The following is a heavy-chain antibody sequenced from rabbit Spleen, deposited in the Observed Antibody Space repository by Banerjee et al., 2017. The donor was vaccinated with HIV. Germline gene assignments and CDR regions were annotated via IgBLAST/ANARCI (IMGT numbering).Heavy chain of an antibody. Sequence: QEQLEESGGGLVKPEGSLTLTCKASGVSLNDKDVMCWVRQAPGKGLEWIACINIVTGKSVYARWATGRFTMSSTTSTTVTLPMTSLTAADTATYFCAKDLVAVFGWNFNLWGPGTLVTVS. J-gene: IGHJ4*01. D-gene: IGHD5-1*01. CDR1: GVSLNDKDV. CDR2: INIVTGKS. V-gene: IGHV1S45*01. CDR3: AKDLVAVFGWNFNL.